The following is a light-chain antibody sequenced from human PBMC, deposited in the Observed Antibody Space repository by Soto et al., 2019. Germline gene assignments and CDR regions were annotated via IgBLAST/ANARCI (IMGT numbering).Light chain of an antibody. CDR3: QQFGSSPPWT. J-gene: IGKJ1*01. Sequence: EIVLTQSPGTLSLSPGERATLSCRASQSVTSSYLAWYQHKRGQAPRLLIYGASNRATCIPDRFSGSGSGTDFTLTISRLEPEDFAVYYCQQFGSSPPWTFGQGTKVEIK. V-gene: IGKV3-20*01. CDR2: GAS. CDR1: QSVTSSY.